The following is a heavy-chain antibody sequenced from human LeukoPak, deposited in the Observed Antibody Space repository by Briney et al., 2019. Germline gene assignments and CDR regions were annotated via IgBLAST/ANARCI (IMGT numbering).Heavy chain of an antibody. Sequence: ASVKVSCKASGYTFTGYYMHWVRQAPGQGLEYMGWTHPNSGGTKYVQKFQGRVTMTRDTSISTDYMELNKLTSDDTAVYYCAREPPETGGFDYWGQGALVTVSS. V-gene: IGHV1-2*02. J-gene: IGHJ4*02. CDR1: GYTFTGYY. CDR3: AREPPETGGFDY. CDR2: THPNSGGT. D-gene: IGHD7-27*01.